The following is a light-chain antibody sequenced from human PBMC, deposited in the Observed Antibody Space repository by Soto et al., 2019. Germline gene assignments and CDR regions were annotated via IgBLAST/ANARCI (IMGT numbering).Light chain of an antibody. Sequence: ESVLMQAVAASFIKPGKRATLSCGASQSVSSSYLAWYQQKPGQAPRLLIYGASTRATGIPDRFSGSGSGTDFTLTISILEPEDFAVYYCQQYGSSPRTFGQGTKVDIK. CDR2: GAS. CDR3: QQYGSSPRT. J-gene: IGKJ1*01. CDR1: QSVSSSY. V-gene: IGKV3-20*01.